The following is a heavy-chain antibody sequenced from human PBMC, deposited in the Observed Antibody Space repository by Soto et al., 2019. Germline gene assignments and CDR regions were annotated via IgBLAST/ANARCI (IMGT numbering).Heavy chain of an antibody. CDR1: GGSFSGYY. D-gene: IGHD6-13*01. Sequence: LSLTCADYGGSFSGYYWSWIRQPPGKGLEWIGEINHSGSTNYNPSLKSRVTISVDTSKNQFSLKLSSVTAADTAVYYCARARYSSSWYYYYYGMDVWGQGTTVTVSS. V-gene: IGHV4-34*01. CDR2: INHSGST. J-gene: IGHJ6*02. CDR3: ARARYSSSWYYYYYGMDV.